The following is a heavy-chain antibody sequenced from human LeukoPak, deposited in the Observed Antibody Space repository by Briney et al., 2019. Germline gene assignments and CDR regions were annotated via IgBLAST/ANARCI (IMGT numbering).Heavy chain of an antibody. Sequence: SETLSLTCAVSGGSISSGGYSWSWIRQPPGKGLEWIGYIYHSGSTYYNPSLKSRVTISVDRSKNQFSLKLSSVTAADTVVYYCASRYGGSYPTDYWGQGTLVTVSS. CDR1: GGSISSGGYS. J-gene: IGHJ4*02. V-gene: IGHV4-30-2*01. CDR3: ASRYGGSYPTDY. CDR2: IYHSGST. D-gene: IGHD1-26*01.